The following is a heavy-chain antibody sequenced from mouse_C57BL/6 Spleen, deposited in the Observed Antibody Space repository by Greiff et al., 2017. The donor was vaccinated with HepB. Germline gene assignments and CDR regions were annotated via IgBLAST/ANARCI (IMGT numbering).Heavy chain of an antibody. CDR1: GFNIKDYY. CDR2: IDPEDGET. Sequence: EVQLQQSGAELVKPGASVKLSCTASGFNIKDYYMHWVKQRTEQGLEWIGRIDPEDGETKYAPKFPGKATITADTSSNTAYLQLSSLTSEDTAVYYCARSSITTVVATGPFAYWGQGTLVTVSA. J-gene: IGHJ3*01. CDR3: ARSSITTVVATGPFAY. V-gene: IGHV14-2*01. D-gene: IGHD1-1*01.